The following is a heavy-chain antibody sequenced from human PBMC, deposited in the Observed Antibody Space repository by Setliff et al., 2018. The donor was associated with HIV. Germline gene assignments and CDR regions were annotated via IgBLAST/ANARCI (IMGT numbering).Heavy chain of an antibody. D-gene: IGHD3-16*01. J-gene: IGHJ4*02. CDR3: ARSDYVWGSYPDKLDY. CDR1: GYTFTVYY. CDR2: INPNSGGT. V-gene: IGHV1-2*02. Sequence: ASVKVSCKASGYTFTVYYMHWVRQAPGQGLEWMGWINPNSGGTNYAQKFQGRVIMTRDTSISTVYMEVSRLRSDDTAVYHCARSDYVWGSYPDKLDYWGQGTLVTVSS.